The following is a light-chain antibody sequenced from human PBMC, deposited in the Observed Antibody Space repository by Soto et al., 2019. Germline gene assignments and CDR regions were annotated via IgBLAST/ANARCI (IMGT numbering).Light chain of an antibody. V-gene: IGLV2-8*01. CDR2: EVT. CDR3: TSYVGNDIWV. J-gene: IGLJ3*02. CDR1: SSDVGAYKY. Sequence: QSALTQPPSASGSPGQSVTISCTGTSSDVGAYKYVSWYQQYPGKAPKLMIYEVTTRPSGVPDRFSGSKSGNTASLTVSGLHAEYEADYYCTSYVGNDIWVFGGGTKLTVL.